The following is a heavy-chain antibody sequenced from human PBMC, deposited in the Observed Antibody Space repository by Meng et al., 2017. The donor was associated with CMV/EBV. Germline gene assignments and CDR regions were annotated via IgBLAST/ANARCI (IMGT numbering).Heavy chain of an antibody. CDR3: ARNHSMVRRVILDY. Sequence: KGSGYCCTSYWIGWVRQMAGKGLEWMGIIYPGDSDTRYSPSIQGQVAISANKTISTAYQQWSSMKESDAAMYYGARNHSMVRRVILDYWGQGTLVTVSS. CDR2: IYPGDSDT. V-gene: IGHV5-51*01. J-gene: IGHJ4*02. CDR1: GYCCTSYW. D-gene: IGHD3-10*01.